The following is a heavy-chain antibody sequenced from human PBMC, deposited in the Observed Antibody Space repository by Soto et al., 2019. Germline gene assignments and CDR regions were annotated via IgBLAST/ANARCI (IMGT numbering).Heavy chain of an antibody. CDR3: ARLGPSAFDI. V-gene: IGHV3-48*03. D-gene: IGHD2-2*01. Sequence: GGSLRLSCAASGFTFSSYEMNWVRQAPGKGLEWVSYISSSGSTIYYADSVKGRFTISRDNAKNSLYLQMNSLRAEDTAVYYCARLGPSAFDIWGQGTMVTVSS. CDR2: ISSSGSTI. J-gene: IGHJ3*02. CDR1: GFTFSSYE.